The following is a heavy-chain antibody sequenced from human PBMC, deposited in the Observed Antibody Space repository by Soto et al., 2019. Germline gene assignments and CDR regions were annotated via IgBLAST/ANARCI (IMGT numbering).Heavy chain of an antibody. CDR2: IYSGGST. V-gene: IGHV3-66*01. CDR1: GFTVSSNY. Sequence: GGSLRLSCAASGFTVSSNYMSWVRQAPGKGLEWVSVIYSGGSTYYADSVKGRFTISRDNSKNTLYLQMNSLRAEDTAVYYCANSGKTIRGVIRKDFDYWGQGTLVTVSS. CDR3: ANSGKTIRGVIRKDFDY. J-gene: IGHJ4*02. D-gene: IGHD3-10*01.